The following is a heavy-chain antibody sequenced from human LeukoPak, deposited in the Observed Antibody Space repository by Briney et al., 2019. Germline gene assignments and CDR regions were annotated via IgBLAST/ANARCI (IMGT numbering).Heavy chain of an antibody. Sequence: GGSLRLSCAASGFTFSSYGMHWVRQAPGKGLEWVAFIRYDGSNKYYADSVKGRFTISRDNSKNTLYLQMNSLRAEDTAVYYCAKDSIVAALNVYYYMDVWGKGTTVTVSS. CDR1: GFTFSSYG. CDR3: AKDSIVAALNVYYYMDV. D-gene: IGHD2-21*01. J-gene: IGHJ6*03. CDR2: IRYDGSNK. V-gene: IGHV3-30*02.